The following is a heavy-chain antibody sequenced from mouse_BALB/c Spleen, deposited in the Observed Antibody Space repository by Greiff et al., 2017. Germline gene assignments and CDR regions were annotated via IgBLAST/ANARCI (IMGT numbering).Heavy chain of an antibody. D-gene: IGHD2-4*01. V-gene: IGHV5-17*02. CDR3: ARDDYENYAMDY. J-gene: IGHJ4*01. CDR2: ISSGSSTI. Sequence: DVKLVESGGDLVKPGGSRKLSCAASGFTFSSFGMHWVRQAPEKGLEWVAYISSGSSTIYYADTVKGRFTISRDNPKNTLFLQMTSLRSEDTAMYYCARDDYENYAMDYWGQGTSVTVSS. CDR1: GFTFSSFG.